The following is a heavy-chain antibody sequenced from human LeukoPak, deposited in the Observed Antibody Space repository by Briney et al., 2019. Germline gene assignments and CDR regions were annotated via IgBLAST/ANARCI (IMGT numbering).Heavy chain of an antibody. J-gene: IGHJ4*02. CDR2: TRNKANSYTT. D-gene: IGHD6-13*01. Sequence: SGGPLRLSWAASGFTFSDHYMAGVAQAPGKGLEGVGRTRNKANSYTTDYAASVKGRFTISRDDSKNSLYLQMNSLKTEDTAVYYCVSSIAAAVDYWGQGTLVTASS. CDR3: VSSIAAAVDY. CDR1: GFTFSDHY. V-gene: IGHV3-72*01.